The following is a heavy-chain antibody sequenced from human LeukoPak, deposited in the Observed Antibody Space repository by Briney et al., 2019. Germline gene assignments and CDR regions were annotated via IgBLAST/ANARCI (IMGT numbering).Heavy chain of an antibody. CDR3: ARDTYCYDSSGYHKLDY. J-gene: IGHJ4*02. Sequence: GGSLRLSCAASGFTFSDYYMSWIRQAPGKGLEWVSYISSSGSTIYYADSVKGRFTISRDNAKNSLYLQMNSLRAEDTAVYYCARDTYCYDSSGYHKLDYWGQGTLVTVSS. CDR2: ISSSGSTI. V-gene: IGHV3-11*01. CDR1: GFTFSDYY. D-gene: IGHD3-22*01.